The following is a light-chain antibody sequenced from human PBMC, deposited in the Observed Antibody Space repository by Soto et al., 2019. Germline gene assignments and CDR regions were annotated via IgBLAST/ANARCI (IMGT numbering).Light chain of an antibody. V-gene: IGKV3-15*01. CDR3: QQYDKWPPT. CDR1: QSVSSI. CDR2: GAS. J-gene: IGKJ1*01. Sequence: EIVITQSPATLCFSPWERTTLSFMASQSVSSILAWYQQKPGQAPRLLIYGASTRATGIPVRFSGSGSGTEFTLTISSLQSEDFAVYYCQQYDKWPPTFGQGTKVDIK.